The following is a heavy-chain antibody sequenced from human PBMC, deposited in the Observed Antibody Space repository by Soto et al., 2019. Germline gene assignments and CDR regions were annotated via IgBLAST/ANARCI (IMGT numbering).Heavy chain of an antibody. D-gene: IGHD4-17*01. CDR1: GFTFSSYA. V-gene: IGHV3-23*01. CDR3: AKPTVTPRWFDP. CDR2: ISGSGGST. J-gene: IGHJ5*02. Sequence: SLRLSCAASGFTFSSYAMSWVRQAPGKGLEWVSAISGSGGSTYYADSVKGRFTISRDNSKNTLYLQMNGLRAEDTAVYYCAKPTVTPRWFDPWGQGTLVTVSS.